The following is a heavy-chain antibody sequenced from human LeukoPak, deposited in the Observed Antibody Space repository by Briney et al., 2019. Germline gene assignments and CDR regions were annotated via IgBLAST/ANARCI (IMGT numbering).Heavy chain of an antibody. Sequence: GESLRLSCTASGFTFSDCDMNWFRQAPGKGLQWVSSISYMGDHRYYADSAKGRFTISRDNAKNSLYLQMENLRADDTAVYYCGKAFPPLRVAAAGDYWGQGTLVTVSS. D-gene: IGHD6-25*01. V-gene: IGHV3-21*06. CDR2: ISYMGDHR. CDR3: GKAFPPLRVAAAGDY. CDR1: GFTFSDCD. J-gene: IGHJ4*02.